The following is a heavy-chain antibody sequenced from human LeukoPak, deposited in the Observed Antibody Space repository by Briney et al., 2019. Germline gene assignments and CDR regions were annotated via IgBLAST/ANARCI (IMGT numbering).Heavy chain of an antibody. CDR1: GFTFSSYW. Sequence: GGSLRLSCAASGFTFSSYWMSWVRQAPGKGLEWVANIKQDGSEKYYVDSVKGRFTISRDNAKNSLYLKMNSLRAEDTAVYYCARGGSSSWYGRYNWFDPWGQGTLVTVSS. V-gene: IGHV3-7*01. CDR3: ARGGSSSWYGRYNWFDP. D-gene: IGHD6-13*01. CDR2: IKQDGSEK. J-gene: IGHJ5*02.